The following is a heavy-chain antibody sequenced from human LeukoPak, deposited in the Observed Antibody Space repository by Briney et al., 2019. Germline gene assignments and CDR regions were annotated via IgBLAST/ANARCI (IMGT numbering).Heavy chain of an antibody. CDR3: ARDLSGYNNFDY. V-gene: IGHV3-20*04. CDR1: GFMFDDYG. CDR2: INWNGGRT. Sequence: GGSLRLSCAASGFMFDDYGMSWVRQAPGKGLEWVSGINWNGGRTGYADSVKGRFTISRDNSKNTLYLQMNSLRAEDTAVYYCARDLSGYNNFDYWGQGTLVTVSS. J-gene: IGHJ4*02. D-gene: IGHD5-24*01.